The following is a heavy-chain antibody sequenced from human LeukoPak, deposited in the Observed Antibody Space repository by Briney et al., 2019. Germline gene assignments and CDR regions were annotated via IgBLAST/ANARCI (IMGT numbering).Heavy chain of an antibody. J-gene: IGHJ6*03. CDR1: GGTFSSYA. D-gene: IGHD6-13*01. V-gene: IGHV1-69*06. CDR2: IIPIFGTT. Sequence: KISCKASGGTFSSYAISWVRQAPGQGLEGMGGIIPIFGTTNYAQKFQDRVTITADKSTSTAYMELSSLRSEDTAVYYCARVVGLTGYSSSWYSGYYYYMDVWGKGTTVTVSS. CDR3: ARVVGLTGYSSSWYSGYYYYMDV.